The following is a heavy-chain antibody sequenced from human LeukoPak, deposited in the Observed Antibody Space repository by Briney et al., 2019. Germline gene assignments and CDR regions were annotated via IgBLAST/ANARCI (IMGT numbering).Heavy chain of an antibody. V-gene: IGHV3-7*01. D-gene: IGHD4-11*01. CDR3: AREDHSNYEY. CDR1: GFTFSSYW. CDR2: MDLDGSEK. Sequence: GGSLRLSCAASGFTFSSYWMSWVRQAPGKGLEWVANMDLDGSEKYYVDSVKGRFTISRDNAKNSLYLQMNSLRAEDTAVYYCAREDHSNYEYWGKGTMVTVSS. J-gene: IGHJ4*02.